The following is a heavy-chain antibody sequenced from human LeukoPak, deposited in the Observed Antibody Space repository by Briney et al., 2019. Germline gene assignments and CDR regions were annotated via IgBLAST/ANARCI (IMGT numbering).Heavy chain of an antibody. CDR2: IYYSGST. CDR3: ARALYSSSWSFDY. J-gene: IGHJ4*02. D-gene: IGHD6-13*01. Sequence: PSQTLSLTCTVSGGSISSGGYYWSWIRQPPGKGLEWIGYIYYSGSTYYNPSLKSRVTISVDTSKNQFSLKLSSVTAADTAVYYCARALYSSSWSFDYWGQGTLVTVSS. CDR1: GGSISSGGYY. V-gene: IGHV4-31*03.